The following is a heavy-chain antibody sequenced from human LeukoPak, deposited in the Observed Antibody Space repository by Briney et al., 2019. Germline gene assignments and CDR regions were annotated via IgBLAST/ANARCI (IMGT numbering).Heavy chain of an antibody. CDR2: ISGSGGST. J-gene: IGHJ4*02. CDR1: GFTFSSYA. Sequence: SGGSLRLSCAASGFTFSSYAMSWVRQAPGKGLERVSAISGSGGSTYYADSVKGRFTISRDNSKNTLYLQMNSLRAEDTAVYYCAKDINWNDEAFDYWGQGTLVTVSS. CDR3: AKDINWNDEAFDY. D-gene: IGHD1-1*01. V-gene: IGHV3-23*01.